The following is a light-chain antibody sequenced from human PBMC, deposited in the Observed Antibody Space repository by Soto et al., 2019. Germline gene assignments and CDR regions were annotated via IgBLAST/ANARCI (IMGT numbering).Light chain of an antibody. CDR2: LGS. CDR3: MQALQTAWT. Sequence: DIVMTQSPLSLPVTPGEPASISCRSSQSLLHSDGYIYLDWYLQRPGQSPQLLICLGSNRASGVPNRFCGSGSGTHFTLTISRVEAEDFGVYYCMQALQTAWTFGQGTRV. J-gene: IGKJ1*01. CDR1: QSLLHSDGYIY. V-gene: IGKV2-28*01.